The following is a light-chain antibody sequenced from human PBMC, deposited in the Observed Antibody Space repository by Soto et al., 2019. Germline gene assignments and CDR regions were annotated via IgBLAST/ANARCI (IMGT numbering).Light chain of an antibody. V-gene: IGLV2-14*03. J-gene: IGLJ1*01. CDR1: SSDVGGYNY. Sequence: QSALTQPASVSGSPGQSITISCTGTSSDVGGYNYVSWYQQHPGKAPKFNIYDVSNRPSGVSNRFSGSKSGNTASLTISGLQAEDEADYYCSSYTSSSTLLDVFGTGTKVTVL. CDR2: DVS. CDR3: SSYTSSSTLLDV.